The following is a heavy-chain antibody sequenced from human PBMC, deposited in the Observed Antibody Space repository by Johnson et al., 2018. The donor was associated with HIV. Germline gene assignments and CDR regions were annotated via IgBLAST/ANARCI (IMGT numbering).Heavy chain of an antibody. J-gene: IGHJ3*02. Sequence: VQLVESGGGVVRPGGSLRLSCAASGFTFDDYGMSWVRQAPGKGLEWVSGINWNGGRTGYADSVKGRFSISRDNARNSLDLQMNSLRAEDTALYYCARSLKWELGLPDWDAFDIWGQGTVVTVSS. CDR3: ARSLKWELGLPDWDAFDI. CDR2: INWNGGRT. CDR1: GFTFDDYG. D-gene: IGHD1-26*01. V-gene: IGHV3-20*04.